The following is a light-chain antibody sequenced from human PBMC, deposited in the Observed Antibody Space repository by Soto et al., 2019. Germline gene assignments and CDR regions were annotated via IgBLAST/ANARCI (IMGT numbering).Light chain of an antibody. CDR3: SLFASGNLI. J-gene: IGLJ2*01. Sequence: QSVLTQPASVSGSPGQSITISCTGTSADIGTYNSVSWYQQLPGKAPKLILYEVSNRPSGISNHFSGSKSGNTASLTISGLQSEDEADYYCSLFASGNLIFGGGTRLTVL. CDR2: EVS. CDR1: SADIGTYNS. V-gene: IGLV2-14*01.